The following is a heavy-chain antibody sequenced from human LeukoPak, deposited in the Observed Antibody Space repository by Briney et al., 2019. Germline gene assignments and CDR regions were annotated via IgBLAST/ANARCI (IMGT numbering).Heavy chain of an antibody. CDR2: IIPIFGTA. CDR3: ARDKGGGSWDNFDY. D-gene: IGHD2-15*01. CDR1: GGTFSSYA. J-gene: IGHJ4*02. Sequence: ASVKVSCKASGGTFSSYAISWVRQAPGQGLEWMGGIIPIFGTANYAQKFQGRVTITADESTSTAYMELSSLRSEDTAVYYRARDKGGGSWDNFDYWGQGTLVTVSS. V-gene: IGHV1-69*01.